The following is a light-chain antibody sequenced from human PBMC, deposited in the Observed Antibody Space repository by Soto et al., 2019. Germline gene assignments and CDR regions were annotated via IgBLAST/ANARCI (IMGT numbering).Light chain of an antibody. V-gene: IGLV2-14*01. Sequence: QSALTQPASVSGSPGQSITISCTGTSSDVGGYKYVSWYQQHPDKAPKLMIYEVSNRPSGVSNRFSGSKSGNTASLTISGLQAEDEADYYCSSYTSSSTLFGGGTKLTVL. CDR2: EVS. CDR1: SSDVGGYKY. J-gene: IGLJ2*01. CDR3: SSYTSSSTL.